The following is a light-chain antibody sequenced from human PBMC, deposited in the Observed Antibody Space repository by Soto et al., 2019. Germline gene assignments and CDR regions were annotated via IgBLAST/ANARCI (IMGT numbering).Light chain of an antibody. V-gene: IGLV2-8*01. CDR2: EVI. Sequence: QSALTQPPSASGSPGQSVTISCTGTSSDVGGYNYVSWYQQHPGKAPKLMIYEVIKRPSGVPDRFSGSKSGNTASLTVTGLQAEDEADYYCSSYAGSNNLRVFGGGTEVTVL. J-gene: IGLJ2*01. CDR3: SSYAGSNNLRV. CDR1: SSDVGGYNY.